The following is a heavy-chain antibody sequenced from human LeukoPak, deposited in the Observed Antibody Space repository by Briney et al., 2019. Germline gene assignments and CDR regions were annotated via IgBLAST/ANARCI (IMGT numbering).Heavy chain of an antibody. J-gene: IGHJ6*04. Sequence: ASVKVSCKASGYTFTGYYMHWVRQAPGQGLEWMGWINPNSGGTNYAQKFQGWATMTRDTSISTAYMELSRLRSDDTAVYYCARCGFGELSSYGMDVWGKGTTVTVSS. D-gene: IGHD3-10*01. CDR1: GYTFTGYY. CDR3: ARCGFGELSSYGMDV. CDR2: INPNSGGT. V-gene: IGHV1-2*04.